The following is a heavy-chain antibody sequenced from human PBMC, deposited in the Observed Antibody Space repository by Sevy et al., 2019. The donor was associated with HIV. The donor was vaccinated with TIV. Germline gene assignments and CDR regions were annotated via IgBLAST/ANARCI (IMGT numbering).Heavy chain of an antibody. V-gene: IGHV4-61*01. CDR2: VYYGGST. D-gene: IGHD4-4*01. J-gene: IGHJ6*02. CDR3: ARGRGTTVTTTLNYYYAMDV. CDR1: GGSVRSDNYY. Sequence: SETLSLTCTVSGGSVRSDNYYWSWIRQPPGKGLEWIGYVYYGGSTNYSPSLKSRVTISIDTSKNQFSLKLSSVTAADTAVYYGARGRGTTVTTTLNYYYAMDVWGQGTTVTVSS.